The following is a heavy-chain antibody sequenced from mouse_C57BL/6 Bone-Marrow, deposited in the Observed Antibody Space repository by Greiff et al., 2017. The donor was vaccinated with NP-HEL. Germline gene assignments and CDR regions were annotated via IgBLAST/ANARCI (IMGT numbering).Heavy chain of an antibody. V-gene: IGHV1-7*01. CDR2: INPSSGYT. CDR3: ARGANDGSRGAWFAY. J-gene: IGHJ3*01. CDR1: GYTFTSYW. Sequence: VQLQQSGAELAKPGASVKLSCKASGYTFTSYWMHWVKQRPGQGLEWIGYINPSSGYTKYNQKFKDKATLTADKSSSTSYRQLSSLTYEDSAVYAWARGANDGSRGAWFAYWGQGTLVTVSA. D-gene: IGHD1-1*01.